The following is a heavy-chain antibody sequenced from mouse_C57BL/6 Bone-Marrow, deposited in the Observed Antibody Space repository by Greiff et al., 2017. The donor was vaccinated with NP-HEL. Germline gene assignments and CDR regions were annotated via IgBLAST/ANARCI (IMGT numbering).Heavy chain of an antibody. CDR3: AVYDYDGAFAY. CDR1: GYTFTDYY. D-gene: IGHD2-4*01. V-gene: IGHV1-76*01. Sequence: QVQLQQSGAELVRPGASVKLSCKASGYTFTDYYINWVKQRPGQGLEWIARIYPGSGNTYYNEKFKGKATLTAEKSSSTAYMQLSSLTSEDSAVYFCAVYDYDGAFAYWGQGTLVTVSA. J-gene: IGHJ3*01. CDR2: IYPGSGNT.